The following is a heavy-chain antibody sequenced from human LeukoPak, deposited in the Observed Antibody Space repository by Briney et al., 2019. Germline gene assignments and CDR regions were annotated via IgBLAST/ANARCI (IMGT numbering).Heavy chain of an antibody. CDR3: ARDRNPRSGWSGYYWEVGAFDI. J-gene: IGHJ3*02. Sequence: PGGSLRLPCAASGFTFSDYYMSWIRQAPGRGLEWVSYISSSGSTIYYADSVKGRFTISRDNAKNSLYLQMNSLRAEDTAVYYCARDRNPRSGWSGYYWEVGAFDIWGQGTMVTVSS. D-gene: IGHD3-3*01. CDR2: ISSSGSTI. CDR1: GFTFSDYY. V-gene: IGHV3-11*01.